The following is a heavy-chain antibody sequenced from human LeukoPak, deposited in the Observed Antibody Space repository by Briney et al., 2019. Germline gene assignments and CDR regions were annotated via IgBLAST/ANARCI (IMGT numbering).Heavy chain of an antibody. CDR1: GGSISSSSYY. V-gene: IGHV4-39*01. CDR2: IYYSGTT. J-gene: IGHJ4*02. D-gene: IGHD1-26*01. CDR3: ARLVGAATDPFDY. Sequence: SETLSLTCKVSGGSISSSSYYWGWIRQSPGKGLEWIGSIYYSGTTYYNPSLKTRVTIFVDTSKNQFSLKLSSVTAADTAVYYCARLVGAATDPFDYWGQGTLVTVSS.